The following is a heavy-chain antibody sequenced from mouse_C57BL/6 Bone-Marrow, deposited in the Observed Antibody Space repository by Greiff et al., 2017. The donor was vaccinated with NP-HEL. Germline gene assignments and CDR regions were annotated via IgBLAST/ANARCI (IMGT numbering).Heavy chain of an antibody. CDR1: GFTFSSYG. CDR3: ARNYYGSSSGFAY. V-gene: IGHV5-6*01. CDR2: ISSGGSYT. Sequence: EVMLVESGGDLVKPGGSLKLSCAASGFTFSSYGMSWVRQTPDKRLEWVATISSGGSYTYYPDSVKGRFTISRDNAKNTLYLQMSSLKSEDTAMYFCARNYYGSSSGFAYWGQGTLVTFSA. J-gene: IGHJ3*01. D-gene: IGHD1-1*01.